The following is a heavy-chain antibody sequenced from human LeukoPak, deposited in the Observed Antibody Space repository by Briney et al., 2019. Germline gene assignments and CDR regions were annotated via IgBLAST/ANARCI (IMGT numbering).Heavy chain of an antibody. Sequence: GGSLRLSCAASGFTFSSYEMNWVRQAPGKGLEWVSYISSSGSTIYYADSVKGRFTISRDNAKNSLYLQMNSLRAEDTALYYCARDGPGGDLPSVFDYWGQGRLVTVSS. CDR2: ISSSGSTI. CDR3: ARDGPGGDLPSVFDY. D-gene: IGHD2-21*02. V-gene: IGHV3-48*03. CDR1: GFTFSSYE. J-gene: IGHJ4*02.